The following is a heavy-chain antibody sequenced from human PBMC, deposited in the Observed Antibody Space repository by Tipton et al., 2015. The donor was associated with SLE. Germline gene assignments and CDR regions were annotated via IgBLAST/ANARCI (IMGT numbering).Heavy chain of an antibody. J-gene: IGHJ4*02. D-gene: IGHD1-14*01. Sequence: TLSLTCSVSDDSIRDYYFSWIRQPPGNKLEWIGYTSYSGSTRYNPSLESRVTISLDTSKSHFSLKLGSVTAADTAIYYCARQGTGFGSGRDDYWGQGILVTVSS. CDR3: ARQGTGFGSGRDDY. CDR2: TSYSGST. V-gene: IGHV4-59*08. CDR1: DDSIRDYY.